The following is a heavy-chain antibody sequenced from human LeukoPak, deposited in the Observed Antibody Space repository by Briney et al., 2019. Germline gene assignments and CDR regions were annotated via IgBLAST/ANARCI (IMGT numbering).Heavy chain of an antibody. V-gene: IGHV4-38-2*02. CDR3: ARWVELERLNYYYMDV. D-gene: IGHD1-1*01. CDR1: GYSISSDYY. Sequence: SETLSLTCTVSGYSISSDYYWGWIRQPPGKGLEWIGNIYHSGSTNYNPSLKSRVTISVDTSKNQFSLKLSSVTAADTAVYYCARWVELERLNYYYMDVWGKGTTVTVSS. J-gene: IGHJ6*03. CDR2: IYHSGST.